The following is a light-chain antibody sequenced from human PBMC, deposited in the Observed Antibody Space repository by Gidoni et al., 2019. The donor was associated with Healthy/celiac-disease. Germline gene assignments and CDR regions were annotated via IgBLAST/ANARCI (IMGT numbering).Light chain of an antibody. J-gene: IGKJ2*01. Sequence: EIVLTQSPGTLSLSPGERATLSCRASQSVSSSYLAWYQQKPGQAPRLLIYGASSRATGIPDRCSGRGSGTDCTLTISRLEPEDFAVYYGQQYGSSPPMYTFGQGTKLEIK. V-gene: IGKV3-20*01. CDR3: QQYGSSPPMYT. CDR2: GAS. CDR1: QSVSSSY.